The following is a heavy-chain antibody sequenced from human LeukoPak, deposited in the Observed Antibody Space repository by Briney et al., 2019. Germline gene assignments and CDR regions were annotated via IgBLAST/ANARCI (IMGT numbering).Heavy chain of an antibody. J-gene: IGHJ4*02. CDR3: AKDHFPYIAAAGTPDY. D-gene: IGHD6-13*01. Sequence: RPGGSLRLSCAASGFTFDDYAMHWVRQAPGKGLEWVSGISWNSGSIGYADSVKGRFTISRDNAKNSLYLQMNSLRAGDTALYYCAKDHFPYIAAAGTPDYWGQGTLVTVSS. CDR1: GFTFDDYA. CDR2: ISWNSGSI. V-gene: IGHV3-9*01.